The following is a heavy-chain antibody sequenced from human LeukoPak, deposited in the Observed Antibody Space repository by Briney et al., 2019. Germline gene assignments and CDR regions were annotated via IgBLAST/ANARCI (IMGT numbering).Heavy chain of an antibody. V-gene: IGHV4-34*01. CDR3: ARKEGGQLVNTRRWFDP. Sequence: SETLSLTCAVYGGSFRGYYWGWIRQPPGKGLEWIGKINHSGSTNYNPSLKSRVTISVDTSKNQFSLKLSSVTAADTAVYYCARKEGGQLVNTRRWFDPWGQGTLVTVSS. J-gene: IGHJ5*02. D-gene: IGHD6-13*01. CDR1: GGSFRGYY. CDR2: INHSGST.